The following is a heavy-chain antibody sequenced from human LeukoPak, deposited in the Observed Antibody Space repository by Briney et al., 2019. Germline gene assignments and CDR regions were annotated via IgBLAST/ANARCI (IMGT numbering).Heavy chain of an antibody. Sequence: SETLSLTCTVSSGSISSSTYYWGWIRQPPGKGLEWIGTIYYTGSTYYNPSLKSRVTISVDTSKNQFSLKLSSVTAADTAVYYCARTVAGTRLDAFDIWGQGTMVTVSS. J-gene: IGHJ3*02. CDR2: IYYTGST. CDR3: ARTVAGTRLDAFDI. CDR1: SGSISSSTYY. D-gene: IGHD6-19*01. V-gene: IGHV4-39*07.